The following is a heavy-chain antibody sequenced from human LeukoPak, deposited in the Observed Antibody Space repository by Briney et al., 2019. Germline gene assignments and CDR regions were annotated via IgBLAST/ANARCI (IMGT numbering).Heavy chain of an antibody. J-gene: IGHJ4*02. V-gene: IGHV3-7*03. CDR1: GFTFSGYW. CDR2: IKQDGSEK. CDR3: ARDPLGTRPGFDY. Sequence: PGGSLRLSCAASGFTFSGYWMSWVRQAPRKGLEWVANIKQDGSEKYYVDSVKGRFTISRDNAKNSLYLQMNSLRAEDTAVYYCARDPLGTRPGFDYWGQGTLVTVSS. D-gene: IGHD1-1*01.